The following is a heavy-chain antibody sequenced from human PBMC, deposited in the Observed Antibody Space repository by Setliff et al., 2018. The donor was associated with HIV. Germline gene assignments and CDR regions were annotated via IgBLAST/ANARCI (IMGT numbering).Heavy chain of an antibody. J-gene: IGHJ4*02. D-gene: IGHD3-10*01. CDR3: VRQGLTMNRGVPAPILYYFDY. CDR1: GGSIISSSYY. V-gene: IGHV4-39*01. Sequence: LSLTCTVSGGSIISSSYYWGWIRQPPGKGLEWIGTLYYRGTTYNNPSLKSRVTFSADTSKNQFSLNLNSVTATDTAVYYCVRQGLTMNRGVPAPILYYFDYWGQGILVTVSS. CDR2: LYYRGTT.